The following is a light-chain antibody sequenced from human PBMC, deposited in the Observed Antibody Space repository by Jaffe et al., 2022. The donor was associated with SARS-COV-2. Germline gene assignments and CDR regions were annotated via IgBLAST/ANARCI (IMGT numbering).Light chain of an antibody. CDR2: GAS. CDR3: QQYGSSPFT. Sequence: EIVLTQSPGTLSLSPGERATLSCRASQSVSSSYFGWYQQKPGQAPRLLIYGASSRATGIPDRFSGSGSGTDFTLTISRLAPEDFAVYYCQQYGSSPFTFGPGTKVDIK. V-gene: IGKV3-20*01. CDR1: QSVSSSY. J-gene: IGKJ3*01.